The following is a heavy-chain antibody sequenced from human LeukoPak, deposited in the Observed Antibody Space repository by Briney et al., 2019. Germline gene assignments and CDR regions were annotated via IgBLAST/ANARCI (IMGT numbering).Heavy chain of an antibody. D-gene: IGHD4-17*01. Sequence: GGSLRLSCAASGFTFSNYWMSWVRQAPGKGLEWVANIKQDGSEKYYVESVKGRFTISRDNAKNSLYLQMNSLTAEDTAVYYCARGYGDSIHFDYWGQGTLVTVSS. CDR3: ARGYGDSIHFDY. J-gene: IGHJ4*02. V-gene: IGHV3-7*04. CDR1: GFTFSNYW. CDR2: IKQDGSEK.